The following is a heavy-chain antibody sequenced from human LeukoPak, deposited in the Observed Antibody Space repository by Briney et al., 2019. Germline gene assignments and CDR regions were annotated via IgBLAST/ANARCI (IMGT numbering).Heavy chain of an antibody. Sequence: ASVKVSCKASGYTFTSYYMHWVRQAPGQGLEWMGIINPSGGSTSYAQKFQGRVTMTRDMSTSTVYMELRSLRSDDTAVYYCARDHDSGYDIPRSFDPWGQGTLVTVSS. D-gene: IGHD5-12*01. J-gene: IGHJ5*02. CDR1: GYTFTSYY. CDR3: ARDHDSGYDIPRSFDP. V-gene: IGHV1-46*01. CDR2: INPSGGST.